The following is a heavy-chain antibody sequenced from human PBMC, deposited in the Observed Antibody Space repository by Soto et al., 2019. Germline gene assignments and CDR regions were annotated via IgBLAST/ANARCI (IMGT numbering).Heavy chain of an antibody. CDR1: GGSISSSSYY. J-gene: IGHJ4*02. Sequence: SETLSLTCTVSGGSISSSSYYWGWIRQPPGKGLEWIGSIYYSGSTYYNPSLKSRVTISVDTSKNQFSLKLSSVTAADTAVYYCASMDYSNFLFDYWGQGTLVTVSS. CDR2: IYYSGST. D-gene: IGHD4-4*01. CDR3: ASMDYSNFLFDY. V-gene: IGHV4-39*01.